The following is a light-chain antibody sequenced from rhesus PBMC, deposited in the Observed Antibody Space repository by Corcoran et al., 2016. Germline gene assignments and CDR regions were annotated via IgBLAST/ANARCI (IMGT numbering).Light chain of an antibody. CDR1: QGISSW. Sequence: DIQMTQSPSSLSASVGDRVTITCRASQGISSWLAWYQQKPGKAPKLLIYRAHHLRSGVPSRFSGSGSGTDFTLPITSLPPEDFATYHCQQYNRAPPWTFGQGTKVEIK. CDR2: RAH. CDR3: QQYNRAPPWT. J-gene: IGKJ1*01. V-gene: IGKV1-21*01.